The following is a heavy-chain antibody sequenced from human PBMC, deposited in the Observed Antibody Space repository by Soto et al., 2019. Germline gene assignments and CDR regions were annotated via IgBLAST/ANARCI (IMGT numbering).Heavy chain of an antibody. CDR3: ASAFSCSGGSCYGASYYCGMDV. CDR2: IIPIFGTA. D-gene: IGHD2-15*01. Sequence: SVKVSCKASGGTFSSYAISWVRQAPGQGLEWMGWIIPIFGTANYAQKFQGRVTITADESTSTAYMELSSLRSEDTAVYYCASAFSCSGGSCYGASYYCGMDVWGQGTTVTVSS. V-gene: IGHV1-69*13. J-gene: IGHJ6*02. CDR1: GGTFSSYA.